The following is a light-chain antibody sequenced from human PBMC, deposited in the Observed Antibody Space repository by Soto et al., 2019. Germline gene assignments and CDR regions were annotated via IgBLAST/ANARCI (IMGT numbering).Light chain of an antibody. Sequence: DIQMTQSPSILSASVGDRVTITCRASQSIGSWVAWYQQKPGRAPNLLIHTASHLESGVPSRFSGSGSGTEFTLTISSLQPDDFATYYCQQFNTSPWTFGQGTKVDIK. CDR3: QQFNTSPWT. CDR1: QSIGSW. CDR2: TAS. J-gene: IGKJ1*01. V-gene: IGKV1-5*03.